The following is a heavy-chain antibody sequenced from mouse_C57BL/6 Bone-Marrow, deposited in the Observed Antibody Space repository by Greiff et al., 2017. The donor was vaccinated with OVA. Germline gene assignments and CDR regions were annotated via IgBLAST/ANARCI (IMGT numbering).Heavy chain of an antibody. CDR1: GYTFTSYW. V-gene: IGHV1-69*01. J-gene: IGHJ1*03. D-gene: IGHD2-3*01. Sequence: VQLQQPGAELVMPGASVKLSCKASGYTFTSYWMHWVKQRPGQGLEWIGEIDPSDSYTNYNQKFKGKSTLTVDKSSSTAYMQLSSLTSEDSAVYYCARHDDYGYFDVWGTGTTVTVSS. CDR2: IDPSDSYT. CDR3: ARHDDYGYFDV.